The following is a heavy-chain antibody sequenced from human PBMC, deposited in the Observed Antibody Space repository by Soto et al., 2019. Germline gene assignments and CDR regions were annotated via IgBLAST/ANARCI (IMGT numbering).Heavy chain of an antibody. D-gene: IGHD3-9*01. J-gene: IGHJ6*03. V-gene: IGHV3-21*02. CDR3: VRGLGRYFRSGYMDL. CDR1: GFAFNTFS. CDR2: INEDSTYI. Sequence: EVQLVESGGGLVKPGGSLRLSCTASGFAFNTFSMNWVRQAPGKGLEWVSSINEDSTYIYYADSLRGRITICRDNAKDSLFLQMNSLRPDETAVYYCVRGLGRYFRSGYMDLWGDGATVTVSS.